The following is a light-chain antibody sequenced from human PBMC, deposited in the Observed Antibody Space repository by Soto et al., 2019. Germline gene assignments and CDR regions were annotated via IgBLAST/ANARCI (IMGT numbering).Light chain of an antibody. J-gene: IGKJ2*01. CDR1: QSISTW. CDR3: QQYKDYSGT. CDR2: DAS. V-gene: IGKV1-5*01. Sequence: DIQMTQSPSTLSASVGDTVTITCRASQSISTWLAWYQQKPGKAPKVLMYDASSLESGVPPRFSGSGSGTEFTLTISSLQPDDFATYYCQQYKDYSGTFGQGTKLEIK.